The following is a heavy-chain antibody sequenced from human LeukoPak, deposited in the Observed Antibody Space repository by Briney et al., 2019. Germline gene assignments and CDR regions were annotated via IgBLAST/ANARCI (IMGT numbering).Heavy chain of an antibody. CDR2: INPNSGGT. Sequence: ASVKVSCKASGYTFTGYYMHWVRQAPGQGLEWMGWINPNSGGTNYAQKFQGRVTMTRDTSISTAYMELSRLRSDDTAVYYCARETTIIVYNAFDIWGQGTIVTVSS. CDR1: GYTFTGYY. D-gene: IGHD3-22*01. J-gene: IGHJ3*02. V-gene: IGHV1-2*02. CDR3: ARETTIIVYNAFDI.